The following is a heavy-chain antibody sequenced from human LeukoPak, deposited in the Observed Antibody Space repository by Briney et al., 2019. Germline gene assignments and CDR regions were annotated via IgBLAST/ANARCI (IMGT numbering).Heavy chain of an antibody. CDR3: ARDLEDIVPRLWRNAFDI. J-gene: IGHJ3*02. CDR1: GGSISSSSYY. D-gene: IGHD2-15*01. Sequence: TSETLSLTCTVSGGSISSSSYYWGWIRQPPGKGLEWIGSIYYSGSTYYNPSLKSRVTISVDKSKNQFSLKLSSVTAADTAVYYCARDLEDIVPRLWRNAFDIWGQGTMVTVSS. CDR2: IYYSGST. V-gene: IGHV4-39*07.